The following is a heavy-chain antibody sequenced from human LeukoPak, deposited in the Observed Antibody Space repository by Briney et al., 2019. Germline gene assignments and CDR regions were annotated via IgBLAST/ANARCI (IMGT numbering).Heavy chain of an antibody. D-gene: IGHD3-10*01. J-gene: IGHJ6*03. Sequence: PGGSLRLSCAASGFTFSTYWMHWVRQARGKGLVWVSRINTDESDTTYADSVKGRFTISRDNAKTTLYLQMNSLRAEDTAVYYCAFGSGREGYLDVWGKGTTVTVSS. CDR3: AFGSGREGYLDV. CDR2: INTDESDT. CDR1: GFTFSTYW. V-gene: IGHV3-74*03.